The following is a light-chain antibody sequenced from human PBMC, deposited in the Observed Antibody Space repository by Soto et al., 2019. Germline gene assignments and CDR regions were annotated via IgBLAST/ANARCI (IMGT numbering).Light chain of an antibody. CDR3: QQYNNWPRT. V-gene: IGKV3-20*01. J-gene: IGKJ1*01. CDR2: GAS. CDR1: QSVSSSY. Sequence: EIVLTQSPGTLSLSPGERATLSCRASQSVSSSYLAWYQQKPGQAPRLLIYGASSRATGIPDRFSGSGSGTDFTLTISRLEPEDFAVYYCQQYNNWPRTFGQGDQGGYQ.